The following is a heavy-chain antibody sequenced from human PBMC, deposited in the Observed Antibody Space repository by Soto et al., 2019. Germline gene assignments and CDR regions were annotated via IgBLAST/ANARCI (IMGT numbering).Heavy chain of an antibody. CDR1: GFSVSTKY. J-gene: IGHJ6*04. V-gene: IGHV3-66*01. CDR3: TRDDVACSGGSCCGVPMDV. D-gene: IGHD2-15*01. Sequence: EVQLVESGGGLVQPGGSLRLSCAASGFSVSTKYMSCVRQAPGKGLESRSLIQSGGSTYYADSVKGRFTISRDNSENTLFLQMDSLRVEYTAVYYCTRDDVACSGGSCCGVPMDVWGEGATVTVSA. CDR2: IQSGGST.